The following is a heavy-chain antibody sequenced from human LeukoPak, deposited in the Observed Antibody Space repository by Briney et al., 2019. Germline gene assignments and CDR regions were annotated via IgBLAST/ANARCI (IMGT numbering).Heavy chain of an antibody. V-gene: IGHV3-66*01. J-gene: IGHJ4*02. Sequence: GGSLRLSCAASGFTFSSYSMSWVRQAPGKGLEWVSVIYSGGSTYYADSVKGRFTISRDNSKNTLYLQMNSLRAEDTAVYYCAITMVRGVGNYYWGQGTLVTVSS. D-gene: IGHD3-10*01. CDR3: AITMVRGVGNYY. CDR1: GFTFSSYS. CDR2: IYSGGST.